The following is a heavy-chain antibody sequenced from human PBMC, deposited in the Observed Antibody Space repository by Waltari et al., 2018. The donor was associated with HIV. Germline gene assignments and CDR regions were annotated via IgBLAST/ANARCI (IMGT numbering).Heavy chain of an antibody. CDR2: ISATGTTI. J-gene: IGHJ6*02. V-gene: IGHV3-48*01. Sequence: EVQLVESGGKLVQPGGSLRLSCLASGFTFSAYSMNWVSQGPGKGLEWVAYISATGTTIFYANSVKGRFTVSRDNVENSLYLDMSSLRAEDTGDYYCARCETVVTHFINKYLGLDVWGPGTTVTVSS. CDR3: ARCETVVTHFINKYLGLDV. D-gene: IGHD2-15*01. CDR1: GFTFSAYS.